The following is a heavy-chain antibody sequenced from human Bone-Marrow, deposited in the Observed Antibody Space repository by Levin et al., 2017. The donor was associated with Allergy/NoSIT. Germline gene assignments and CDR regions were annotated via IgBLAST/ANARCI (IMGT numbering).Heavy chain of an antibody. Sequence: ASVKVSCKASGYTFTGYYMHWVRQAPGQGLEWMGWINPNSGGTNYAQKFQGRVTMTRDTSISTAYMELSRLRSDDTAVYYCLIFGVVIIPYNWFDPWGQGTLVTVSS. CDR3: LIFGVVIIPYNWFDP. D-gene: IGHD3-3*01. CDR1: GYTFTGYY. J-gene: IGHJ5*02. CDR2: INPNSGGT. V-gene: IGHV1-2*02.